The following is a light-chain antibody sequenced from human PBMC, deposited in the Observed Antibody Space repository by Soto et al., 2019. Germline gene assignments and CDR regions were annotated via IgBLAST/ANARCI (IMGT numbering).Light chain of an antibody. CDR3: QQNGRSPT. Sequence: EIVLTQSPDALSLSPGERVSLSCRASRPVVRQYIAWYHQKHGQAPRLLIHDAVSRAAGIPDRFSGSDSASCTDFTLFISRLEPEDCGVFYCQQNGRSPTFGPWTKVEVK. CDR1: RPVVRQY. V-gene: IGKV3-20*01. J-gene: IGKJ3*01. CDR2: DAV.